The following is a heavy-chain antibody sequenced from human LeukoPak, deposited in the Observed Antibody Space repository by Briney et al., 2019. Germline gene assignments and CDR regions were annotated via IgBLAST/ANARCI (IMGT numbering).Heavy chain of an antibody. D-gene: IGHD3-10*01. CDR2: ISRSSSYI. V-gene: IGHV3-21*01. Sequence: GGSLRLSCAASGFTFSSYTMNWVRQAPGKGLEWVSSISRSSSYIYYADSVKDRFTISRDNAKKSLYLQMNSLRAEDTAVYYCARDGKADYYGSGNPPRYWYFDLWGRGTLVTVSS. CDR1: GFTFSSYT. CDR3: ARDGKADYYGSGNPPRYWYFDL. J-gene: IGHJ2*01.